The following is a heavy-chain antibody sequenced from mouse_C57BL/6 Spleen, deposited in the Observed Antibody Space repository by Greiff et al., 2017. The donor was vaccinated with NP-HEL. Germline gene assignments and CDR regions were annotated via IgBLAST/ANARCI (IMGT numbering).Heavy chain of an antibody. CDR3: AREGTYYDYDVYFDV. CDR2: ISSGSSTI. J-gene: IGHJ1*03. CDR1: GFTFSDYG. Sequence: EVKLVESGGGLVKPGGSLKLSCAASGFTFSDYGMHWVRQAPEKGLEWVAYISSGSSTIYYADTVKGRFTISRDNAKNTLFLQMTSLRSEDTAMYYCAREGTYYDYDVYFDVWGTGTTVTVSS. V-gene: IGHV5-17*01. D-gene: IGHD2-4*01.